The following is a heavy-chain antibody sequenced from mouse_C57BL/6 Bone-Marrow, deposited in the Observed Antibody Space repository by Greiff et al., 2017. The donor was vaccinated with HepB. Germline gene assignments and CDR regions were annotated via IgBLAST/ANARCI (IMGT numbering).Heavy chain of an antibody. CDR1: GYTFTDYE. J-gene: IGHJ4*01. CDR2: IDPETGGT. CDR3: TRKSASIYYYGSSPMDY. V-gene: IGHV1-15*01. Sequence: QVQLQQSGAELVRPGASVTLSCKASGYTFTDYEMHWVKQTPVHGLEWIGAIDPETGGTAYNQKFKGKAILTADKSSSTAYMELRSLTSEDSAVYYCTRKSASIYYYGSSPMDYWGQGTSVTVSS. D-gene: IGHD1-1*01.